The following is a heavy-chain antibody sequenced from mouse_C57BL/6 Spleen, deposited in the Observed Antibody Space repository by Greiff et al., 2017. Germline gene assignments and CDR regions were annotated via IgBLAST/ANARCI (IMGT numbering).Heavy chain of an antibody. CDR2: LHPSDSDT. Sequence: QVQLKESGAELVKPGASVKVSCKASGYTFTSYWMHWVKQRPGQGLEWIGRLHPSDSDTNYNQKFKGKATLTVDKSSSTAYMQLSSLTSEDSAVYYCAINGAMDYWGQGTSVTVSS. CDR3: AINGAMDY. J-gene: IGHJ4*01. V-gene: IGHV1-74*01. CDR1: GYTFTSYW.